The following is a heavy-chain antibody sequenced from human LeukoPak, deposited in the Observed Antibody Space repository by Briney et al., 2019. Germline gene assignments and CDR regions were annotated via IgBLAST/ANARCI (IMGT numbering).Heavy chain of an antibody. J-gene: IGHJ4*02. Sequence: GASVKVSCKASGYTFTSYDINWVRQATGQGLEWMGWMNPNSGNTGYAQKFQDGVTMTRDTSTSTAYMEFSRLRSDDTAVFYCARDMSVAGYCTRMSCYGMDYWGQGTLVTVTS. CDR3: ARDMSVAGYCTRMSCYGMDY. CDR1: GYTFTSYD. V-gene: IGHV1-8*01. D-gene: IGHD2-2*01. CDR2: MNPNSGNT.